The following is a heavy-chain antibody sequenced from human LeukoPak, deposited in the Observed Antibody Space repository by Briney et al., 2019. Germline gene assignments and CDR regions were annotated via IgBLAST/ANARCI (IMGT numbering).Heavy chain of an antibody. Sequence: GGSLRLSCAASGFTFSSYAMSWVRQAPGKGLEWVSAISGSGGSTYYADSVKGRFTISRDNSKNTLHLQMNSLRAEDTAVYYCAKDRGYSYGISEYWGQGTLVTVSS. J-gene: IGHJ4*02. CDR2: ISGSGGST. CDR1: GFTFSSYA. V-gene: IGHV3-23*01. D-gene: IGHD5-18*01. CDR3: AKDRGYSYGISEY.